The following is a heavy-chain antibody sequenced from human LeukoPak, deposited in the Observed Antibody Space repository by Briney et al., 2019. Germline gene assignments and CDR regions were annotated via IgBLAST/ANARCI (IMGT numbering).Heavy chain of an antibody. CDR2: TYYRSKWYN. CDR1: GGRVSSNSAA. D-gene: IGHD6-6*01. J-gene: IGHJ4*02. CDR3: ARYFQRGAARLFDY. V-gene: IGHV6-1*01. Sequence: SQTLSLTCAISGGRVSSNSAAWNWIRQSPSRGLEWLGRTYYRSKWYNDYAVSVKSRITINPDTSKNQFSLQLNSVTPEDTAVYYCARYFQRGAARLFDYWGQGTLVTVSS.